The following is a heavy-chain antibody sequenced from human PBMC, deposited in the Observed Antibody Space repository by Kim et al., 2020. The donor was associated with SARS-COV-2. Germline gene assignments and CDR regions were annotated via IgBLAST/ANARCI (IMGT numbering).Heavy chain of an antibody. CDR1: GFTFSSYA. V-gene: IGHV3-23*01. CDR2: IFGSGHGT. J-gene: IGHJ2*01. CDR3: AKNVHITSVTILWYCDL. Sequence: GGSLRLSCSASGFTFSSYAMTWVRQAPGKGLEWVSSIFGSGHGTYYADSVKGRFIISRDNSKNTLYLQMTNLRADDTAVYYCAKNVHITSVTILWYCDLWGRGT. D-gene: IGHD2-2*01.